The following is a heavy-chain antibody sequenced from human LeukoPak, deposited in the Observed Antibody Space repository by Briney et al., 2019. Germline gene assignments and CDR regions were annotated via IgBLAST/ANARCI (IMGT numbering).Heavy chain of an antibody. CDR1: GGFVSSNSHY. D-gene: IGHD2-2*01. CDR3: ARHVNGLCSSTRCSYWLDP. J-gene: IGHJ5*02. Sequence: SETLSLTCSVSGGFVSSNSHYWDWIRQPPGKGLEWIGSLYYSGSTYYNPSLKSRATISVDTSKNQFSLRVTSVTAADTAVYYCARHVNGLCSSTRCSYWLDPWGQGTLVTVSS. CDR2: LYYSGST. V-gene: IGHV4-39*01.